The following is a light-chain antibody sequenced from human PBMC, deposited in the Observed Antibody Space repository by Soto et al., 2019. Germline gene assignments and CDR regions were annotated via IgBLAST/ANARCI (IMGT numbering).Light chain of an antibody. CDR3: QQSYSALTWT. CDR1: QSISNY. V-gene: IGKV1-39*01. Sequence: DIQMTQSPSSLSASLGDRVTINCRASQSISNYSNWYQQKPGKAPKLLIYATFSLQSGVPLRFSGSGSGTDFTLTITSLQPEDSATYYCQQSYSALTWTFGQGT. CDR2: ATF. J-gene: IGKJ1*01.